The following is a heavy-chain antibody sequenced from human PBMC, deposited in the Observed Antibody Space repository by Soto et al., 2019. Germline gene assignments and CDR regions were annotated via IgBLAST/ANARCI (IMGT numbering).Heavy chain of an antibody. Sequence: QVQLVQSGAEVKKPGASVKVSCKASGYTFTNFGISWVRQAPGQGLEWMGWISAYNGNTNYAQKFQGRVTMTTDTPPSTAYMEVRSMRFDDTAVYYCARGGTPIDSWGQGTLVTVSS. D-gene: IGHD3-16*01. J-gene: IGHJ4*02. CDR2: ISAYNGNT. CDR1: GYTFTNFG. CDR3: ARGGTPIDS. V-gene: IGHV1-18*01.